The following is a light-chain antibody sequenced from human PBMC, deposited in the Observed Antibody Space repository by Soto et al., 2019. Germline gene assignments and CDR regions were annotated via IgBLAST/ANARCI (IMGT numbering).Light chain of an antibody. J-gene: IGLJ2*01. CDR3: QAWDSTVV. Sequence: ELTQPPSVSVSPGQTASITCSGDKLGDKYACWYQQKPGQSPVLVIYQDSKRPSGIPERFSGSNSGNTATLTISGTQAMDEADYYCQAWDSTVVFGGGTKLTV. CDR1: KLGDKY. CDR2: QDS. V-gene: IGLV3-1*01.